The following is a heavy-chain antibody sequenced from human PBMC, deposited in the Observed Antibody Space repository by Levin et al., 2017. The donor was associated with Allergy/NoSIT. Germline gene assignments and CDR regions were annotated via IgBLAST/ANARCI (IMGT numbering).Heavy chain of an antibody. J-gene: IGHJ2*01. CDR3: ARKANPSNYWYFDL. D-gene: IGHD4/OR15-4a*01. Sequence: SGGSLRLSCAVYGGSFSGYYWSWIRQPPGKGLEWIGEINHSGSTNYNPSLKSRVTISVDTSKNQFSLKLSSVTAADTAVYYCARKANPSNYWYFDLWGRGTLVTVSS. V-gene: IGHV4-34*01. CDR1: GGSFSGYY. CDR2: INHSGST.